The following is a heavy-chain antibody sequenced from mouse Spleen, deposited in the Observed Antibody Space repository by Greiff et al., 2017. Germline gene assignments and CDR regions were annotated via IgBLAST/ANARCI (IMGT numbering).Heavy chain of an antibody. V-gene: IGHV1-55*01. CDR1: GYTFTSYW. Sequence: QVQLQQPGTELVKPGASVKLSCKASGYTFTSYWMHWVKQRPGQGLEWIGDIYPGSGSTNYNEKFKSKATLTVDTSSSTAYMQLSSLTSEDSAVYYCARCVYYYGSSYYFDYWGQGTTLTVSS. CDR3: ARCVYYYGSSYYFDY. J-gene: IGHJ2*01. D-gene: IGHD1-1*01. CDR2: IYPGSGST.